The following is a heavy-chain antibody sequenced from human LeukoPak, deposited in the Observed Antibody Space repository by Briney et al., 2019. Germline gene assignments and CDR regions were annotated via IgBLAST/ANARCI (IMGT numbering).Heavy chain of an antibody. CDR1: GYTFTSYD. J-gene: IGHJ1*01. CDR3: ARAPVRATTTGYFDWLTGAEYFQH. CDR2: MNPNSGNT. D-gene: IGHD3-9*01. V-gene: IGHV1-8*01. Sequence: EASVKVSCKASGYTFTSYDINWVRQAPGQGLEWRGWMNPNSGNTGYAQKFQGRVTMTRNTSISTAYMELSSLRSEDTAVYYCARAPVRATTTGYFDWLTGAEYFQHWGQGTLVTVSS.